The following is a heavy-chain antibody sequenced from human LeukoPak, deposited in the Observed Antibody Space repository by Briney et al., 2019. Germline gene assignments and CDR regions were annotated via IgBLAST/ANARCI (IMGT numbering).Heavy chain of an antibody. V-gene: IGHV6-1*01. CDR2: TFYMSKWYI. J-gene: IGHJ6*02. CDR1: GDSVSSNSAA. Sequence: SQALSLTCALSGDSVSSNSAAWNWIRQSPSRGLEWLGRTFYMSKWYIDYALSVKSRITINADTSKNQFSLQLRSATPDDTAVYYCTRGFYDMDVWGQGTTVTVSS. CDR3: TRGFYDMDV.